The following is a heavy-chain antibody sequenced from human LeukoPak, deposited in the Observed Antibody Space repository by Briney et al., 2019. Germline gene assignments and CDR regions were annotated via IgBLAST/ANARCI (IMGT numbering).Heavy chain of an antibody. J-gene: IGHJ4*02. CDR2: INPNSGGT. D-gene: IGHD6-19*01. CDR3: ARERGQWLVQHYFDY. Sequence: ASVKVSCKASGYTFTGYYMHWVRQAPGQGLEWMGWINPNSGGTNYAQKFQGRVTMTRDTSISTAYTELSRLRSDDTAVYYCARERGQWLVQHYFDYWGQGTLVTVSS. V-gene: IGHV1-2*02. CDR1: GYTFTGYY.